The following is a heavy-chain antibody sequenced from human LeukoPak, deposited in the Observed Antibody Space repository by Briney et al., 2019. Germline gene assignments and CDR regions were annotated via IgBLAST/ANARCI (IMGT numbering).Heavy chain of an antibody. CDR3: AKAVRYSRSSLRGWFDP. V-gene: IGHV3-9*01. CDR1: GFTFDDYA. J-gene: IGHJ5*02. D-gene: IGHD6-13*01. Sequence: GGSLRLSCAASGFTFDDYAMHWVRQAPGKGLEWVSGISWNSGSIGYADSVKGRFTISRENAKNSLYLQMNSLRAEDTALYYCAKAVRYSRSSLRGWFDPWGQGTLVTVSS. CDR2: ISWNSGSI.